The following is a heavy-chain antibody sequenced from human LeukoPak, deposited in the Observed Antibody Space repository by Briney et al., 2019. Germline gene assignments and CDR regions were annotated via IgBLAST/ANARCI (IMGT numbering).Heavy chain of an antibody. D-gene: IGHD6-19*01. V-gene: IGHV3-15*01. CDR1: GFTFNNAW. CDR2: IKSIADGGAT. CDR3: TTDSLAVPGTSCFDF. Sequence: GGSLRLSCVASGFTFNNAWLSWVRQAPGKGLEWVDRIKSIADGGATDYAAPVKGRFTISRDDSKNTLYLQVNSLKSEDTAVYYCTTDSLAVPGTSCFDFWGQGTLVAVSS. J-gene: IGHJ4*02.